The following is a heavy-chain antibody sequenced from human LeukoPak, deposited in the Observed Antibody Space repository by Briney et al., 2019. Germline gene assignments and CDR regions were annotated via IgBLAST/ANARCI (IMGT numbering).Heavy chain of an antibody. CDR3: ARVRTDWLFNYYYMDV. V-gene: IGHV4-59*01. CDR2: IYYSGST. D-gene: IGHD3-9*01. CDR1: GGSISSYY. J-gene: IGHJ6*03. Sequence: SETLSLTCTVSGGSISSYYWSWIRQPPGKGLEWIGYIYYSGSTNYNPSLKSRVTISVDTSKNQFSLKLSSVTAAGTAVYYCARVRTDWLFNYYYMDVWGKETTVTISS.